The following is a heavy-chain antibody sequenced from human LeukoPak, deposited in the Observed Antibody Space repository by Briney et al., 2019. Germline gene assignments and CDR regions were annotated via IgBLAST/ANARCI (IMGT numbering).Heavy chain of an antibody. J-gene: IGHJ4*02. V-gene: IGHV3-7*01. CDR3: ARGRYCSSTRCYFDY. CDR2: IKQDESEK. CDR1: GFTFSGYW. D-gene: IGHD2-2*01. Sequence: GGSLGLSCAASGFTFSGYWMSWVRQAPGKGLEWVANIKQDESEKYYVDSVKGRFTISRDNAKNSLYLQMNSLRAEDTAVYYCARGRYCSSTRCYFDYWGQGTLVTVSS.